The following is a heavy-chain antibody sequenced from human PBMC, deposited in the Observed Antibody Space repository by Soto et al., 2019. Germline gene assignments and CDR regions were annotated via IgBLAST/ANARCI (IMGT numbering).Heavy chain of an antibody. CDR2: IYWDDDK. Sequence: QITFKESGPTLVKPTQTLTLTCTFSGFSLSTSGLGVGWIRQPPGQALEWLALIYWDDDKRYSPSLKSRLTITKDTSKNQVVLTMTNMDPVVTATYYCAHKAVMKQYTNNLGFDPWGQGTLVTVSS. CDR3: AHKAVMKQYTNNLGFDP. D-gene: IGHD1-1*01. J-gene: IGHJ5*02. CDR1: GFSLSTSGLG. V-gene: IGHV2-5*02.